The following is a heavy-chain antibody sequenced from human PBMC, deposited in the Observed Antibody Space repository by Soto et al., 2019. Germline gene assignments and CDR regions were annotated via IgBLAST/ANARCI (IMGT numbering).Heavy chain of an antibody. J-gene: IGHJ4*02. D-gene: IGHD1-26*01. V-gene: IGHV3-7*01. Sequence: GGSLRLSCAASGFTFSSYWMTWVRQAPGKGLEWVANIKQDGSEKYYVDSVRGRFTMSRDNAKNSLYLQMNSLRAEDTAVYYCARVVGATQMDFDYWGQGTLVTVSS. CDR2: IKQDGSEK. CDR3: ARVVGATQMDFDY. CDR1: GFTFSSYW.